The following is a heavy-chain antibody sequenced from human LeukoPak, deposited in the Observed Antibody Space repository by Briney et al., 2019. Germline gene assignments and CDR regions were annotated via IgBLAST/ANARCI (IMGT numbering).Heavy chain of an antibody. J-gene: IGHJ4*02. CDR2: VDPEDGET. V-gene: IGHV1-69-2*01. Sequence: KSGGSLRLSCAASGYTFTDYYMHWVQQAPGKGLEWMGLVDPEDGETIYAEKFQGRVTITADTSTDTAYMELSSLRSEDTAVYYCVKSTSEWLRLGGYFDYWGQGTLVTVSS. CDR3: VKSTSEWLRLGGYFDY. D-gene: IGHD5-12*01. CDR1: GYTFTDYY.